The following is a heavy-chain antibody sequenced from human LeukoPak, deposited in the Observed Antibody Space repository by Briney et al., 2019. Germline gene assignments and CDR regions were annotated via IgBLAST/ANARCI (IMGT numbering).Heavy chain of an antibody. Sequence: GGSLRLSCTASGFTFSSYAMSWVRQAPGKGLEWVSTVTVSGGGTYYGDSVKGRFTISRDNSKNTLYLQMNSLRAEDTAVYYCAKRAARPAYYFDFWGQEPWSPSPQ. D-gene: IGHD6-6*01. V-gene: IGHV3-23*01. CDR3: AKRAARPAYYFDF. CDR2: VTVSGGGT. J-gene: IGHJ4*01. CDR1: GFTFSSYA.